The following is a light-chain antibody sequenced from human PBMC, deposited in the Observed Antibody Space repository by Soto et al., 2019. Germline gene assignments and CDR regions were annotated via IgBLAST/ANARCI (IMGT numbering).Light chain of an antibody. CDR2: AVN. CDR3: SSYAGSNNYV. V-gene: IGLV2-8*01. Sequence: QSALTQPPSASGSPGQSVTISCTGTSSDVGGYQYVSWYQQYPGKAPKLMIYAVNKRPSGVPDRFSGSRSGNTASLTVSGLQAEGEADYYCSSYAGSNNYVFGTGTKATVL. J-gene: IGLJ1*01. CDR1: SSDVGGYQY.